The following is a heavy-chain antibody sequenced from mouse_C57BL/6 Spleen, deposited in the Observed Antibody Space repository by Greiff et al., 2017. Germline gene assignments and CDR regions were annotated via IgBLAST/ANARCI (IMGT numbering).Heavy chain of an antibody. CDR3: AREGTTVAWGDYFDY. Sequence: QVQLQQSGAELARPGASVKLSCKASGYTFTSYGISWVKQRTGQGLEWIGEIYPRSGNTYYNEKFKGKATLTADKSSSTAYMELRSLTSEDSAVYFGAREGTTVAWGDYFDYWGQGTTLTVSS. V-gene: IGHV1-81*01. CDR2: IYPRSGNT. CDR1: GYTFTSYG. J-gene: IGHJ2*01. D-gene: IGHD1-1*01.